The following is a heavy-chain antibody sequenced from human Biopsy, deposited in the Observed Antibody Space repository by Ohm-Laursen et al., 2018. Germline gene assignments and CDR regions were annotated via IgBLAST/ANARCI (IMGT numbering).Heavy chain of an antibody. V-gene: IGHV4-34*01. Sequence: TLPLTCAVYGGSFSDYYWSWIRQPPGKGLEWIGEINHRGSANHNPSLRSRVTMSVDTSKNQFSLKLTSVTAADTAVYYCARMGASRNRDDYWGQGTLVTVSS. J-gene: IGHJ4*02. CDR1: GGSFSDYY. D-gene: IGHD3-16*01. CDR3: ARMGASRNRDDY. CDR2: INHRGSA.